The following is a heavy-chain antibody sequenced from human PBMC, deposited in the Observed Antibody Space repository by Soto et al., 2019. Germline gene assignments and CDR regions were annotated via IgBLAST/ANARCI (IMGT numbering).Heavy chain of an antibody. CDR1: GGSISSTNYF. D-gene: IGHD3-22*01. CDR3: ARQRDYYDTSGDSYFDY. Sequence: PSETLSLTCTVSGGSISSTNYFWGWIRQPPGKGLEWIGSIHYSGSTYYNPSLKSRVTVSVDTSKNQFSLKLTSVTAADTAVYYCARQRDYYDTSGDSYFDYWGQGTPVTVS. CDR2: IHYSGST. J-gene: IGHJ4*02. V-gene: IGHV4-39*01.